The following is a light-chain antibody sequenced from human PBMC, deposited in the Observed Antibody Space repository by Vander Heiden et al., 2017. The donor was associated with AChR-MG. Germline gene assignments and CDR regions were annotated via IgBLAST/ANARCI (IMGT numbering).Light chain of an antibody. CDR1: SSNIGSNT. CDR2: SNN. V-gene: IGLV1-44*01. J-gene: IGLJ3*02. Sequence: QSVLTQPPSASGTPGQGVTISCSGSSSNIGSNTVNWYQQLPGTAPKILLYSNNQRPSGVPDRFSGSKSGTSASLAISGLQSEDEAEYYCAAWDDSLNGRVFGGGTKLTVL. CDR3: AAWDDSLNGRV.